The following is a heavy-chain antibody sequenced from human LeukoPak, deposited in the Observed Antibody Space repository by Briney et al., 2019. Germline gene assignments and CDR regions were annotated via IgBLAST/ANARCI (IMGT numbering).Heavy chain of an antibody. J-gene: IGHJ4*02. V-gene: IGHV1-8*01. CDR2: MNPNSGNT. CDR1: GYTFTNYD. D-gene: IGHD2-15*01. CDR3: ARVSLGYCSGGTCYFQDH. Sequence: ASVTVSCKASGYTFTNYDNNWGRRAQGQGLEWMGWMNPNSGNTGYAQKFQGRVTMTRSTSISTAYMELSSLTSEDTAVYYCARVSLGYCSGGTCYFQDHWGQGTLVTVSS.